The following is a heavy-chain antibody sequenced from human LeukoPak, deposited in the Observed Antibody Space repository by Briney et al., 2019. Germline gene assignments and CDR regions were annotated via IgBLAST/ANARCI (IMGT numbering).Heavy chain of an antibody. CDR2: ISGSGGST. D-gene: IGHD1-26*01. Sequence: GGSLRLSCAASGFTFSSYAMSWVRQAPGNGLEWVSAISGSGGSTYYADSVKGRFTISRDNSKNTLYLQMNSLRAEDTAVYYCAKVRLWWELLGYFDYWGQGTLVTVSS. CDR1: GFTFSSYA. CDR3: AKVRLWWELLGYFDY. J-gene: IGHJ4*02. V-gene: IGHV3-23*01.